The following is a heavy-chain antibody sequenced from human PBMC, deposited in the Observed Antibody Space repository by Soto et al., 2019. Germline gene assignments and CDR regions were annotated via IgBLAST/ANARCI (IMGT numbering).Heavy chain of an antibody. J-gene: IGHJ4*02. Sequence: EVQLVESGGDLVQRGGSLRLSCVASGFTFSVYSMNWVRQAPGKGLEWFSYITSDTKTIKYADSVKGRFTISRDNAKNSVYRQRNSLRDEDTAVYYCARSVEGHFDYWGQGTVVTVSS. CDR3: ARSVEGHFDY. CDR2: ITSDTKTI. V-gene: IGHV3-48*02. D-gene: IGHD6-19*01. CDR1: GFTFSVYS.